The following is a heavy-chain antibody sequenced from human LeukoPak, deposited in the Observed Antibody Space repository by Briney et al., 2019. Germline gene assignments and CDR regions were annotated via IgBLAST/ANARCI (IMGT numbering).Heavy chain of an antibody. CDR1: GGTFSSHS. CDR3: ARAQRGLAAAGYFDY. Sequence: ASVKVSCKTSGGTFSSHSISWVRQATGQGLEWMGWMNPNSGNTGYAQKFQGRVTITRNTSISTAYMELSSLRSEDTAVYYCARAQRGLAAAGYFDYWGQGTLVTVSS. CDR2: MNPNSGNT. V-gene: IGHV1-8*01. J-gene: IGHJ4*02. D-gene: IGHD6-13*01.